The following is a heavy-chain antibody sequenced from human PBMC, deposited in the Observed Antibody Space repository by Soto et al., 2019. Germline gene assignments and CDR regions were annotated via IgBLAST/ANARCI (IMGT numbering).Heavy chain of an antibody. V-gene: IGHV3-33*01. Sequence: ESGGGVVQPGRSLRLSCAASGFTFSSYGMHWVRQAPGKGLEWVAVIWYDGSNKYYADSVKGRFTISRDNSKNTLYLQMNSLRAEDTAVYYCARDQYYGSGSLSAGWGQGTLVTVSS. CDR3: ARDQYYGSGSLSAG. CDR2: IWYDGSNK. D-gene: IGHD3-10*01. CDR1: GFTFSSYG. J-gene: IGHJ4*02.